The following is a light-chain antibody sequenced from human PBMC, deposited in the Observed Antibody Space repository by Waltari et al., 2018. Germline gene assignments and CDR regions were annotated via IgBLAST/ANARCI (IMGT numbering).Light chain of an antibody. J-gene: IGKJ4*01. V-gene: IGKV1D-16*01. CDR1: QDISSW. CDR3: QHYYTYPIT. CDR2: AAS. Sequence: DIEMTQSPSSLSASLGASVSITCRASQDISSWMAWYQQKPEKAPKSLIFAASTLESGVPERFSGSGSGTVFTLTISSLQPEDSATYYCQHYYTYPITFGGGTKVEIK.